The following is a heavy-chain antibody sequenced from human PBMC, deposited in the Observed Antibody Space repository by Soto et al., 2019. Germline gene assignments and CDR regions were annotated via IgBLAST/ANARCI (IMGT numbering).Heavy chain of an antibody. CDR2: ISTDGRDK. D-gene: IGHD6-13*01. J-gene: IGHJ4*02. V-gene: IGHV3-30*01. CDR3: AKDHDLAAAGYYFDY. CDR1: GFTFSSYA. Sequence: QVQLVESGGGVVQPGRSLRLSCAASGFTFSSYAMHWVRQAPGKGLEWVAVISTDGRDKYHADSVKGRFTISRDNSKNTLFVQMNSLRPDDTAVYYCAKDHDLAAAGYYFDYWGQGTLVTVSS.